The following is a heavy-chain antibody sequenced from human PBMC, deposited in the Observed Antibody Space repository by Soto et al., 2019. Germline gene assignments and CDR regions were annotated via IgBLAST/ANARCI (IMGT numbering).Heavy chain of an antibody. J-gene: IGHJ4*02. CDR3: MTTPRDRPFDY. V-gene: IGHV3-7*03. Sequence: EAQLVESGGDLVQPGGSLRLSCEASGFSFSSYWMTWVRQAPGKRLEYVAIIRQDGSEKKYVDSVMGRFTMSRDNAKTSAYLQLNSLRDKDTAVYYCMTTPRDRPFDYGGQGTLFTVSS. CDR1: GFSFSSYW. CDR2: IRQDGSEK.